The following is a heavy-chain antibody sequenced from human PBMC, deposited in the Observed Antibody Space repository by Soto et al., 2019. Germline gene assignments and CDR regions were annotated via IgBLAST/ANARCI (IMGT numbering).Heavy chain of an antibody. V-gene: IGHV3-48*01. CDR2: ISSSSSTI. CDR1: GFTFSSYS. D-gene: IGHD3-10*01. Sequence: EVQLVESGGGLVQPGGSLRLSCAASGFTFSSYSMNWVRQAPGKGLEWVSYISSSSSTIYYADSVKGRFTISRDNAKNSLYLQMNSLRAEDTAVYDCARANYYGSPGDFDYWGQGTLVTVSS. CDR3: ARANYYGSPGDFDY. J-gene: IGHJ4*02.